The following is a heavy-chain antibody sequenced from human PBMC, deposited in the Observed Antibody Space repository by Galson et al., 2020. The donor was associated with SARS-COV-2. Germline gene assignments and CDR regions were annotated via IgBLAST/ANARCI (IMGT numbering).Heavy chain of an antibody. CDR2: IWHDASNK. CDR1: GFTFSSYG. V-gene: IGHV3-33*01. D-gene: IGHD1-26*01. Sequence: GGSLKLSCEASGFTFSSYGMHWVRQAPGKGLEGVAGIWHDASNKYSVDSVNGRFTISRDNSKNTLFLQMNSLRAEDTAVYYCARGGIMGGTIRGVFDIWGQGTVVTVSS. CDR3: ARGGIMGGTIRGVFDI. J-gene: IGHJ3*02.